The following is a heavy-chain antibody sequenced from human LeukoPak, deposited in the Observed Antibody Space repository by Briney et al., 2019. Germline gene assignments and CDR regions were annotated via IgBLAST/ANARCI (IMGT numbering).Heavy chain of an antibody. CDR1: GGFLSSYY. Sequence: SETLSLACTVSGGFLSSYYWSWIRQPAGKGLDWIGRTYTSGSTTYNPSLKSRVTMSVDTSNNKFSLKLSSVTAADTAVYYCARDRAYDYVWGSPYYYMDVWGKGTTVTICS. V-gene: IGHV4-4*07. CDR3: ARDRAYDYVWGSPYYYMDV. CDR2: TYTSGST. J-gene: IGHJ6*03. D-gene: IGHD3-16*01.